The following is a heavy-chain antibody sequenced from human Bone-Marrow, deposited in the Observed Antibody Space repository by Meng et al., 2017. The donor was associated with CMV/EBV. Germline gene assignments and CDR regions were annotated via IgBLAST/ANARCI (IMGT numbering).Heavy chain of an antibody. V-gene: IGHV4-34*01. D-gene: IGHD2-21*01. Sequence: SETLSLTCAVYGGSFSGYYWSWIRQPPGKGLEWIGEINHSGSTNYNPSLKSRVTISVDTSKNQFSLKLSPVTAADTAVYYCARTAYCGGDCYAVKLWGQGTMVTVSS. CDR2: INHSGST. CDR1: GGSFSGYY. CDR3: ARTAYCGGDCYAVKL. J-gene: IGHJ3*01.